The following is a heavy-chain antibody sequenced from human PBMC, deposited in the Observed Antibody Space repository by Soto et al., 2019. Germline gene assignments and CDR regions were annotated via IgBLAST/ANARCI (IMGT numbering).Heavy chain of an antibody. CDR3: AHRVLRTVFGLVTTTAIYFDF. D-gene: IGHD3-3*01. Sequence: ITLNESGPTVVRPTETLTLTCRFSGFSLTTSGVGVGWIRQSPGKAPEWLALIYWDDDKRYSASLTSRLTNTKDTSKNQVVLTVSDLDATDTATYYCAHRVLRTVFGLVTTTAIYFDFWGQGTPVAVSS. CDR2: IYWDDDK. V-gene: IGHV2-5*02. CDR1: GFSLTTSGVG. J-gene: IGHJ4*02.